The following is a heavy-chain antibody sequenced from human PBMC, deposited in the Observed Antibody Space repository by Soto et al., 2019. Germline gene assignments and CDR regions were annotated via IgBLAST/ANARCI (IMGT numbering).Heavy chain of an antibody. V-gene: IGHV3-64D*08. CDR1: GFTFSNYA. J-gene: IGHJ4*02. CDR2: INNNGDTT. Sequence: HPGGSLRLSCSASGFTFSNYAMHWVRQSPGKGLEYVSAINNNGDTTYYADSVKGRFTISRDNSENTLYLQMSSLRAEDTAVYYCVGGAPQLWPLVWGQGTLVTVSS. CDR3: VGGAPQLWPLV. D-gene: IGHD5-18*01.